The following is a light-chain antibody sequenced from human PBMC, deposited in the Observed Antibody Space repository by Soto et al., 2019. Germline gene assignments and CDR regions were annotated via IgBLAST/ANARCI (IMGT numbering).Light chain of an antibody. J-gene: IGLJ1*01. CDR2: EVS. V-gene: IGLV2-14*01. CDR1: SSDVGNYKY. Sequence: SALTQPASVSGSPGQSITISCTGTSSDVGNYKYVSWYQQHPGKAPKLMIYEVSNRPSGVSNRFSGSKSGNTASLTISGLQAEDEIDYYCFSYTSSGTYVFGTGTKVTVL. CDR3: FSYTSSGTYV.